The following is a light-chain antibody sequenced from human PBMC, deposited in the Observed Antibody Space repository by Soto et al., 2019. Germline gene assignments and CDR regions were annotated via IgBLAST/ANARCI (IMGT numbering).Light chain of an antibody. CDR1: QRVSSSY. CDR3: QQYGISPST. Sequence: EIVLTQSPGTLSLSPGETATLPCRASQRVSSSYVAWYQQKPGQAPRLLLYGTSTRATGIPDRFSGSGSGTDFTLTISRLEPEDFAVYSCQQYGISPSTFGQGTKVEIK. CDR2: GTS. V-gene: IGKV3-20*01. J-gene: IGKJ1*01.